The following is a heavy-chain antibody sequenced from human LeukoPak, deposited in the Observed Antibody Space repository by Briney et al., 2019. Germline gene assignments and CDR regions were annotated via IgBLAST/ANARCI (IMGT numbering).Heavy chain of an antibody. Sequence: GSLRLSCAASGFTFSSYSMKWVRQAPGKGLEWVSSISSSSSYIYYADSVKGRFTISRDNAKNSLYLQMNSLRAEDTAVYYCARDTTGPYCGGDCYSGEAFDIWGQGTMVTVSS. V-gene: IGHV3-21*01. CDR1: GFTFSSYS. CDR2: ISSSSSYI. J-gene: IGHJ3*02. D-gene: IGHD2-21*02. CDR3: ARDTTGPYCGGDCYSGEAFDI.